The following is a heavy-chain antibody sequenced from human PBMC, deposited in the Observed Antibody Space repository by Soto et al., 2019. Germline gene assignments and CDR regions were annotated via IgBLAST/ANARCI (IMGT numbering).Heavy chain of an antibody. V-gene: IGHV5-51*01. J-gene: IGHJ4*02. CDR2: IYPGDSDT. D-gene: IGHD1-26*01. CDR1: GYSFASHW. CDR3: ARYSGSYWHYLDF. Sequence: GASLKISCKGPGYSFASHWVAWVRQMPEKGLERIGTIYPGDSDTKYSSAFRGHVTISADTSVSTAYLQWRSLEATDSAIYYCARYSGSYWHYLDFWGQGTLVTVSS.